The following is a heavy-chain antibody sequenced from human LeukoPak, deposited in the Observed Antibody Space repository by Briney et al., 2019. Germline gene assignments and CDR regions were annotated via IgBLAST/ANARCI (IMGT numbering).Heavy chain of an antibody. D-gene: IGHD6-13*01. J-gene: IGHJ4*02. CDR2: ISGSGGST. CDR1: GFTFSGYV. V-gene: IGHV3-23*01. Sequence: PGGSLRLSCAASGFTFSGYVISWVRQAPGKGLEWVSGISGSGGSTYYADSVKGRFTISRDNSKNTLYLQMNSLRAEDTAVYYCAKGDTSSWSPDYWGQGSLVTVSS. CDR3: AKGDTSSWSPDY.